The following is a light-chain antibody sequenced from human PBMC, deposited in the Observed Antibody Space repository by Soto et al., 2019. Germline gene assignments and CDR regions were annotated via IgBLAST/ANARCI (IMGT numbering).Light chain of an antibody. CDR3: QQYYNWPLT. V-gene: IGKV3-15*01. Sequence: IGMTHSPATLSVSPGETTTLSCRASQSFSSNVAWYQQKTGQAPRLLIYGTSTRVTGIPARFSGSGYGTEFNLTISSLQSEDFAVYYCQQYYNWPLTFGGGTKVDIK. CDR2: GTS. J-gene: IGKJ4*01. CDR1: QSFSSN.